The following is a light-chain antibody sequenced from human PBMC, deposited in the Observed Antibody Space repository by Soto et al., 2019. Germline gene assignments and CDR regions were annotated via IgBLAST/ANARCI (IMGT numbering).Light chain of an antibody. J-gene: IGLJ1*01. V-gene: IGLV2-8*01. CDR3: NSYAGSNNLAI. CDR2: EVS. CDR1: SSDVGGYNY. Sequence: LTQPPSASGSPGQSVTISCAGTSSDVGGYNYVSWYQQHPGKAPKLLIYEVSKRPSGVPDRFSGSKSGNTASLTVSGLQADDEADYYCNSYAGSNNLAIFGTGTKVTVL.